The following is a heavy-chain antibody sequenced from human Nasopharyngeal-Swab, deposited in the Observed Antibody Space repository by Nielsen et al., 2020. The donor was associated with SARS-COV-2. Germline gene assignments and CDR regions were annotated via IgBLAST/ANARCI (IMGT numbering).Heavy chain of an antibody. Sequence: SVKVSCKASGGTFSSYAISWVRQAPGQGLEWMGRIIPILGIANHAQKFQGRVTITRDTSASTAYMELSSLRSEDTAVYYCARDTPAITIFGVVINYYYYYMDVWGKGTTVTVSS. CDR2: IIPILGIA. CDR1: GGTFSSYA. CDR3: ARDTPAITIFGVVINYYYYYMDV. J-gene: IGHJ6*03. D-gene: IGHD3-3*01. V-gene: IGHV1-69*04.